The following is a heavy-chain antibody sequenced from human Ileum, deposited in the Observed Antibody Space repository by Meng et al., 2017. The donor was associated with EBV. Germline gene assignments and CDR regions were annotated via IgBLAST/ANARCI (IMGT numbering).Heavy chain of an antibody. J-gene: IGHJ4*02. D-gene: IGHD1-26*01. V-gene: IGHV4-4*02. CDR3: AARVGGSYSGFDL. CDR1: GDSISSHRW. Sequence: QGKLDGSGPGLGKPSGTLSLPCAVSGDSISSHRWWGWVRQPPTKGPEWIGEIFHVGTGNYNPSLKSRVTISMDTSKNQISLGLTSVTAADTAVYYCAARVGGSYSGFDLWGQGTLVTVSS. CDR2: IFHVGTG.